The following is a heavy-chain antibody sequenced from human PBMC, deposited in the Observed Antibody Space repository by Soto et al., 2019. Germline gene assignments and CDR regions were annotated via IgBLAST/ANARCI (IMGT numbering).Heavy chain of an antibody. CDR3: ARRLCLRFFDC. CDR2: MDYSGST. Sequence: PSETLSLTCTVSGGSISASSYYWGWIRQPPGKGLEGIGSMDYSGSTYYNPSLTSRVTISVDTSNNQFSLKLSSLTAADTAVYYCARRLCLRFFDC. D-gene: IGHD5-12*01. CDR1: GGSISASSYY. J-gene: IGHJ5*01. V-gene: IGHV4-39*01.